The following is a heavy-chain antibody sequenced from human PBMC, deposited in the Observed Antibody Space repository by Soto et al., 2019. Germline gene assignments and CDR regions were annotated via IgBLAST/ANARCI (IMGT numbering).Heavy chain of an antibody. CDR2: ISGDGNDK. V-gene: IGHV3-30*03. CDR1: GFIFRNFG. Sequence: GGSLRLSCAASGFIFRNFGIHWVRRAPGKGLEWVAVISGDGNDKYYPDSMKGRFTISRDNFNNTLYLQLNSLRPEDTAVYHCVQGASTAHQPLDSWGQGVLVTVSS. J-gene: IGHJ4*02. D-gene: IGHD1-26*01. CDR3: VQGASTAHQPLDS.